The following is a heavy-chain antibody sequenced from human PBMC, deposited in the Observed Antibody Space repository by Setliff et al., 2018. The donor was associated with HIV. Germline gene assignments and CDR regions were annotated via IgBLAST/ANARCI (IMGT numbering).Heavy chain of an antibody. J-gene: IGHJ6*02. CDR3: ARGNPAITVGSTRDYYRMDV. CDR1: GYTFTAYG. CDR2: ISTYSDET. Sequence: EASVKVSCKPSGYTFTAYGLSWVRQAPGQGLEWMGWISTYSDETSYAQTLQGRVTMTTDTSTSTAYMELRRLTFDDTAVYYCARGNPAITVGSTRDYYRMDVWGQGTTVTVS. D-gene: IGHD6-19*01. V-gene: IGHV1-18*01.